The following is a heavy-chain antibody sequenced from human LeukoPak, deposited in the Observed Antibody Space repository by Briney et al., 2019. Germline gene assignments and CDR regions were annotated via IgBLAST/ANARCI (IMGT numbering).Heavy chain of an antibody. CDR2: IRVYNGDT. CDR3: ATGYCSSTNCRIDY. Sequence: ASVKVSCKVSGYTLTELSMHWVRQAPGQGLEWMGWIRVYNGDTNYAQKLQGRVTMTTDTSTSTAYMELRSLRSDDTAVYYCATGYCSSTNCRIDYWGQGTLVSVSS. D-gene: IGHD2-2*03. J-gene: IGHJ4*02. CDR1: GYTLTELS. V-gene: IGHV1-18*01.